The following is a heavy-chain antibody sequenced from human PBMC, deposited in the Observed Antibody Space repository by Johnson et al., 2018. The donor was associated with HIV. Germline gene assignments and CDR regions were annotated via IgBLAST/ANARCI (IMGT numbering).Heavy chain of an antibody. CDR2: ISDRGGTI. CDR3: ARRDGFDYGNAFDI. D-gene: IGHD5-12*01. Sequence: QVQLVESGGGLVKPGVSLRLSCTASGFTFSDYFMTWIRQAPGKGLEWVSYISDRGGTIYYADSVKGRFTISRDNAKNSLYLQMNSLRAEDTALYYCARRDGFDYGNAFDIWGQGTMVT. J-gene: IGHJ3*02. CDR1: GFTFSDYF. V-gene: IGHV3-11*01.